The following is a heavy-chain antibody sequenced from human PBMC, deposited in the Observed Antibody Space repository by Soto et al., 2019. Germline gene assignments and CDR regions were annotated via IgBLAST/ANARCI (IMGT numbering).Heavy chain of an antibody. CDR2: ISSSSSYI. CDR1: GFTFSSYS. CDR3: SRGRGAAADYFDF. V-gene: IGHV3-21*01. Sequence: PGGSLRLSCAASGFTFSSYSMNWVRQAPGKGLEWVSSISSSSSYIYYADSVKGRFTISRDNAKNSLYLQMNSLRAEDTAVYYFSRGRGAAADYFDFWGKGTLVTVYS. D-gene: IGHD6-13*01. J-gene: IGHJ4*02.